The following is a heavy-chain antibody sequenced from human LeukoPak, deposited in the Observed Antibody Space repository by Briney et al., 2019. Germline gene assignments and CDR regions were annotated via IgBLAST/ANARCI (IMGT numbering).Heavy chain of an antibody. CDR2: INHSGST. CDR3: ARGGGYVRPYGY. CDR1: GGSFSGYY. D-gene: IGHD3-10*01. J-gene: IGHJ4*02. V-gene: IGHV4-34*01. Sequence: SETLSLTCAVYGGSFSGYYWSWIRQPPGKGLEWIGEINHSGSTNYNPSLKSRVTISVDTSKNQFSLKLSSVTAADMAVYYCARGGGYVRPYGYWGQGTLVTVSS.